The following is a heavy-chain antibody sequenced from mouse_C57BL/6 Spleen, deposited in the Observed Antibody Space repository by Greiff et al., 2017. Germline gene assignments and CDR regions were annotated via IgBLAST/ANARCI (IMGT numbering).Heavy chain of an antibody. CDR2: ISSGGSYT. V-gene: IGHV5-6*01. CDR3: AREGPDY. J-gene: IGHJ2*01. Sequence: EVQLVDSGGDLVKPGGSLKLSCAASGFTFSSYGMSWVRQTPDKRLEWVATISSGGSYTYYPDSVKGRFTISRDNAKNTLYLQMSSLKSEDTAMYYCAREGPDYWGQGTTLTVSS. CDR1: GFTFSSYG.